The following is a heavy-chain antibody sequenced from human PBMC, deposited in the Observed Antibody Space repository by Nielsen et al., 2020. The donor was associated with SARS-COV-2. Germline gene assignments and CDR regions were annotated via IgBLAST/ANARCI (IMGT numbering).Heavy chain of an antibody. CDR1: GGSFSGYY. J-gene: IGHJ4*02. D-gene: IGHD6-19*01. CDR2: INHSGST. V-gene: IGHV4-34*01. CDR3: AREKRLYGYSSGCSLDY. Sequence: GSLRLSCAVYGGSFSGYYWSWIRQPPGKGLEWIGEINHSGSTNYNPSLKSRVTISVDTSKNQFSLKLSSVTAADTAVYYCAREKRLYGYSSGCSLDYWGQGTLVTVSS.